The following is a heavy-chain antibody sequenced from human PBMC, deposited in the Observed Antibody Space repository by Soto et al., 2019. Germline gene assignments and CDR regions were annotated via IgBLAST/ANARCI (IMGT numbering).Heavy chain of an antibody. V-gene: IGHV5-51*01. CDR1: GYTFSNFW. J-gene: IGHJ4*02. CDR2: IYPGDSET. CDR3: ARESEDLTSNFDY. Sequence: GESLKISCQCSGYTFSNFWIAWVRQLPGKGLEYMGIIYPGDSETRYSPSFHGKVTISADRSIGTAYLQWSSLEASDSAFYYCARESEDLTSNFDYWGQGTLVTVSS.